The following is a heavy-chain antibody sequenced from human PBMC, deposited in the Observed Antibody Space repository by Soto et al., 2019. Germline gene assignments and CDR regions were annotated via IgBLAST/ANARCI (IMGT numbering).Heavy chain of an antibody. V-gene: IGHV3-23*01. D-gene: IGHD6-19*01. CDR2: ISGSGGST. CDR1: GFTFSSYA. Sequence: EVQLLESGGGLVQPGGSLRLSCAASGFTFSSYAMSWVRQAPGKGLEWVSAISGSGGSTYYADSVKGRFTISRDNSKNTLYLQMNSLRAEDTAVYYCAKYGGERQWLVPFFFDYWGQGTLVTVSS. J-gene: IGHJ4*02. CDR3: AKYGGERQWLVPFFFDY.